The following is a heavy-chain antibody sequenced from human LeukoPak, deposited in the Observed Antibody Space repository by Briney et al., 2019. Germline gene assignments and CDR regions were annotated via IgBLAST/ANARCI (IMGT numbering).Heavy chain of an antibody. CDR1: GGSISSYY. J-gene: IGHJ4*02. Sequence: KPSETLSLTCTVSGGSISSYYWSWIRQPPGKGLEWIGYFYYSGSTNYNPSLKSRVTISVDTSKNQFSLKLSSVTAADAAVYYCAREAYTAMAHAFDYWGQGTLVTVSS. D-gene: IGHD5-18*01. CDR3: AREAYTAMAHAFDY. V-gene: IGHV4-59*01. CDR2: FYYSGST.